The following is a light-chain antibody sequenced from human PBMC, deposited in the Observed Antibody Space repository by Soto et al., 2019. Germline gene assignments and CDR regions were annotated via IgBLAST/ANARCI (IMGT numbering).Light chain of an antibody. Sequence: EIVMTQSPATLSVSPGERATLSCRASQSVSSNLAWYQQKPGQAPRLLIYGASTRATGIPARFSGSGSGTEFTLTISSLQSEDFAIYYCQQRGTWPRVTFGGGTKVEIK. V-gene: IGKV3-15*01. CDR2: GAS. J-gene: IGKJ4*01. CDR3: QQRGTWPRVT. CDR1: QSVSSN.